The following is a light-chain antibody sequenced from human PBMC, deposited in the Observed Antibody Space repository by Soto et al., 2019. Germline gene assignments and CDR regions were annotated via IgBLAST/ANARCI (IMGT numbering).Light chain of an antibody. J-gene: IGLJ1*01. V-gene: IGLV2-8*01. Sequence: QSALTQPPSASGSLGQSVTIPCTGTSSDVGDYNYVSWYQQHPGKVPKLMISEVSRRPSGVPERFSGSKSGNTASLTVSGLQADDEAHYYCSSYAGSNNFVFGTGTKLTV. CDR3: SSYAGSNNFV. CDR2: EVS. CDR1: SSDVGDYNY.